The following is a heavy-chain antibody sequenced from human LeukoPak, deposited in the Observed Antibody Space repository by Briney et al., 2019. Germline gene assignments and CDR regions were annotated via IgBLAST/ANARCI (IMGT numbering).Heavy chain of an antibody. CDR1: GYTFTGYY. CDR2: INPNSGGT. J-gene: IGHJ6*02. V-gene: IGHV1-2*02. D-gene: IGHD4-17*01. CDR3: AGTEGGDYGAAYYYGMDV. Sequence: ASVKVSCKASGYTFTGYYIHWVRQAPGQGLEWMGWINPNSGGTNYAQKLQGRVTMTRDTSISTAYMELSRLTSDDTAVYYCAGTEGGDYGAAYYYGMDVWGQGTTVTVSS.